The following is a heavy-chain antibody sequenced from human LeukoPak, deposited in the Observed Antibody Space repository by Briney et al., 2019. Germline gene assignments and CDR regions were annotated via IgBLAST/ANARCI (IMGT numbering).Heavy chain of an antibody. CDR1: GYTFTSYD. CDR3: ARVGIAAAGKGYYYYYMDV. CDR2: MNPNSGNT. V-gene: IGHV1-8*01. J-gene: IGHJ6*03. D-gene: IGHD6-13*01. Sequence: ASVKVSCKASGYTFTSYDNNWVRQATGQGLEWMGWMNPNSGNTGYAQKFQGRVTMTRNTSISTAYMELSSLRSEDTAVYYCARVGIAAAGKGYYYYYMDVWGKGTTITVSS.